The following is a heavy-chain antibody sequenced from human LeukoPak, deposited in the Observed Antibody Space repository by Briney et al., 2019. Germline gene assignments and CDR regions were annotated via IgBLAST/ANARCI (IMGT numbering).Heavy chain of an antibody. CDR2: ISSSSSTI. CDR3: LGGTGWIFDY. CDR1: GFTFSSHS. Sequence: GGSLRLSCAASGFTFSSHSMNWVRQAPGKGLEWVSYISSSSSTIYYADSVKGRFTISRDNAKKSLYLQMNSLRAEDTAVYYCLGGTGWIFDYWGQGTLVTVSS. V-gene: IGHV3-48*01. D-gene: IGHD6-19*01. J-gene: IGHJ4*02.